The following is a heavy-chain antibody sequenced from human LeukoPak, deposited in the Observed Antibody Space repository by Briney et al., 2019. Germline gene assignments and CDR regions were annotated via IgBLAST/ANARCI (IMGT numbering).Heavy chain of an antibody. CDR3: ARFVGGYDF. CDR2: IKQDGSER. D-gene: IGHD3-16*01. V-gene: IGHV3-7*01. Sequence: PGGSLRLSCAASGFTFSGFAMSWVRRTPGKGLEWVANIKQDGSERYYVDSVKGRFTISRDNAKNSLYLQMNSLRAEDTAVYYCARFVGGYDFWGQGTLVTVSS. CDR1: GFTFSGFA. J-gene: IGHJ4*02.